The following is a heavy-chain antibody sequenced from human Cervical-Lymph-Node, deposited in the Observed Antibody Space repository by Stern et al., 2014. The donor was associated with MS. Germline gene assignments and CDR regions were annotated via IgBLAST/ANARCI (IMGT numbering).Heavy chain of an antibody. V-gene: IGHV4-31*01. Sequence: VHLVESGPGLVKPSQTLSLTCTVSGGSISSGGYYWSWIRQHPGKGLEWIGYIYYSGSTYYNPSLKSLVTISVDTSKNQFSLKLSSVTAADTAVYYCARVSAANAFDIWGQGTMVTVSS. J-gene: IGHJ3*02. CDR1: GGSISSGGYY. D-gene: IGHD2-15*01. CDR2: IYYSGST. CDR3: ARVSAANAFDI.